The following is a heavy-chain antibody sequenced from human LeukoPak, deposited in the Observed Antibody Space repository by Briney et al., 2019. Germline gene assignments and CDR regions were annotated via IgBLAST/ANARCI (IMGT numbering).Heavy chain of an antibody. CDR3: ARGPPDGSGSYYPGAY. Sequence: GGSLRLSCAASGFTFDDYAMHWVRQVPGKGLEWVSGISWNSDSLNYADSVRGRFTISRDNAKNTLYLQMNSLRVEDTAVYYCARGPPDGSGSYYPGAYWGQGTLVTVSS. CDR1: GFTFDDYA. V-gene: IGHV3-9*01. J-gene: IGHJ4*02. CDR2: ISWNSDSL. D-gene: IGHD3-10*01.